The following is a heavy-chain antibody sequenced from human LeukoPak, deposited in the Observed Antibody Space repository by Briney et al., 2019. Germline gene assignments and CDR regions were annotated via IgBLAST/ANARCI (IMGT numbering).Heavy chain of an antibody. V-gene: IGHV1-69*04. CDR2: IIPILGIA. Sequence: ASVKVSCKASGGTFSSYAISWVRQAPGQGLEWMGRIIPILGIANYAQKFQGRVTITADKPTSTAYMELSSLRSEDTAVYYCARQTTSYYFDYWGQGTLVTVSS. D-gene: IGHD4-17*01. CDR1: GGTFSSYA. CDR3: ARQTTSYYFDY. J-gene: IGHJ4*02.